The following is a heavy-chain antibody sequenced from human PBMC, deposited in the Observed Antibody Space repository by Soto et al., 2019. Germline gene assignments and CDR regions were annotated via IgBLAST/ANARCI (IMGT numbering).Heavy chain of an antibody. CDR3: ASDSRSWYGSICDY. D-gene: IGHD6-13*01. CDR1: GGSISSYY. Sequence: QVQLQESGPGLVKPSETLSLTCTVSGGSISSYYWSWIRQPPGKGLEWIGYIYFSGGTNYNPSLNTRVTISVDTSKNQFSLQLRSVTAADTAVYYCASDSRSWYGSICDYWGQGTLVTVSS. CDR2: IYFSGGT. V-gene: IGHV4-59*08. J-gene: IGHJ4*02.